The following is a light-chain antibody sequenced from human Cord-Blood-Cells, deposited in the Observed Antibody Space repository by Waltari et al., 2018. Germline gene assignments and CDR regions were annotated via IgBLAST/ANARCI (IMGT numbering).Light chain of an antibody. CDR1: KLGDKY. J-gene: IGLJ1*01. Sequence: SYELTQPPSVSVSPGQTASITCSGDKLGDKYACWYQQKPGQSPVLVIYQDSKRPSGIPGRFSGSNSGNTATLTISGTQAMDEADYDCQAWDSSTAVFGTGTKVTVL. CDR3: QAWDSSTAV. CDR2: QDS. V-gene: IGLV3-1*01.